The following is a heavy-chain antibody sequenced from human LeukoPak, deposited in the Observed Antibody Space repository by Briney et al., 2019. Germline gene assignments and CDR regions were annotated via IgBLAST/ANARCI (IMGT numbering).Heavy chain of an antibody. CDR3: ARAGYSSSWSLYYFDY. CDR1: GGTFSSYA. J-gene: IGHJ4*02. D-gene: IGHD6-13*01. CDR2: IIPILGIA. V-gene: IGHV1-69*04. Sequence: GASVKVSCKASGGTFSSYAISWVRQAPGQGLEWMGRIIPILGIANYAQKFQGRVTITADKSTSTAYMELSSLRSEDTAVYYCARAGYSSSWSLYYFDYGGQGTLVTVSS.